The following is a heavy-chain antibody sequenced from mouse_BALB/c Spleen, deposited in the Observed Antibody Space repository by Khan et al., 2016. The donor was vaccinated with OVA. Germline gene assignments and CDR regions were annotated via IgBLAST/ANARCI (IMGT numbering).Heavy chain of an antibody. CDR1: GYIFTSYW. CDR3: AREEALYYFDY. D-gene: IGHD3-2*02. CDR2: IYPGTDNT. Sequence: VELVESGAELVRPGTSVKLSCKTSGYIFTSYWIHWVKQRSGQGLEWIARIYPGTDNTYYNEKFKDKATLTADKSSSTAYLQLSSLKSEDSADFFCAREEALYYFDYWGQGTTLTVSS. J-gene: IGHJ2*01. V-gene: IGHV1-76*01.